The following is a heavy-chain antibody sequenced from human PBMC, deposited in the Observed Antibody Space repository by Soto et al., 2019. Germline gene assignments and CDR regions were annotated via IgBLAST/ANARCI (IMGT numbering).Heavy chain of an antibody. D-gene: IGHD2-21*01. CDR2: MNMDGSRT. Sequence: EVQLVESGGGLVQPGGSLRLSCAASGFTFSIYWMHWVRQAPGKGLVWVSRMNMDGSRTSYADFAKGRFTISRDDAKSTVYLQMSNLRAEDTAVYYCVRGAGDRYDGHGYLGRHWGQGTLVTVSS. CDR3: VRGAGDRYDGHGYLGRH. CDR1: GFTFSIYW. J-gene: IGHJ4*02. V-gene: IGHV3-74*01.